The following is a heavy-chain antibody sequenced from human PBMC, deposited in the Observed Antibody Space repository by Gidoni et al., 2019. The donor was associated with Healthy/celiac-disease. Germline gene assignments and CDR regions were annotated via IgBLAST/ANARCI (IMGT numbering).Heavy chain of an antibody. D-gene: IGHD3-16*01. Sequence: QVQLQESGPGLVQPSETLSLTCTVSGGSISSYYWSWIRQPPGKGLEWIGYIYYSGSTNYHPSRKRLVTISVDTSKNPFSLMLSSVTAAATAVYYCAVGGGVGDAFDIWGQGTMVTVSS. CDR1: GGSISSYY. J-gene: IGHJ3*02. CDR2: IYYSGST. V-gene: IGHV4-59*01. CDR3: AVGGGVGDAFDI.